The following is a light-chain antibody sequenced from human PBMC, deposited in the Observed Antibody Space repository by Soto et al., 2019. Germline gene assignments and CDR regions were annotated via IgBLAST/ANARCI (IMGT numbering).Light chain of an antibody. CDR2: GAS. CDR3: QNYNRAPWT. CDR1: QDISSY. J-gene: IGKJ1*01. V-gene: IGKV1-27*01. Sequence: DIQMTQSPSSLSASVGDRATITCRASQDISSYLAWYQQKPGQAPKLLIYGASTLPSGVPSRFSGSGSGTDFTLTISSLPTEDVATYYCQNYNRAPWTFGQGTKVESK.